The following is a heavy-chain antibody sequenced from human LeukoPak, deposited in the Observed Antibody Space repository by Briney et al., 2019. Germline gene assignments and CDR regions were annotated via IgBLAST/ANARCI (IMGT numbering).Heavy chain of an antibody. CDR1: GFTFSSYW. V-gene: IGHV3-7*01. D-gene: IGHD1-26*01. CDR3: AREAGSRGPDFDY. Sequence: GGSLRLSCAASGFTFSSYWMSWVRQAPGKGLEWVANIKQDGSEKYYVDSVKGRITISRDNAKNSLYLQMNSLRAEDTAVYYCAREAGSRGPDFDYWGQGTLVTVSS. J-gene: IGHJ4*02. CDR2: IKQDGSEK.